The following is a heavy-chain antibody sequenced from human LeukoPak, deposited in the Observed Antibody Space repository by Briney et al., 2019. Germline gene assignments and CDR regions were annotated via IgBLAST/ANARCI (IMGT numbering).Heavy chain of an antibody. D-gene: IGHD3-10*01. J-gene: IGHJ4*02. CDR3: ARGITWDY. CDR2: INHSGST. CDR1: GGSFSGYY. Sequence: PSETLSLTCAVYGGSFSGYYWSWIRQPPGKGLGWIGEINHSGSTNYNPSLKSRVTISVDTSKNQFSLKLSSVTAADTAVYYCARGITWDYWGQGTLVTVSS. V-gene: IGHV4-34*01.